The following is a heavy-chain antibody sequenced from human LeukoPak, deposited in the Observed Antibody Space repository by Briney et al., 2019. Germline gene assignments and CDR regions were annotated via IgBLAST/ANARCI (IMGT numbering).Heavy chain of an antibody. CDR1: GGSFSGYY. V-gene: IGHV4-34*01. D-gene: IGHD2-15*01. J-gene: IGHJ5*02. CDR3: ARGYRLRFDP. Sequence: SETLSLTCAVYGGSFSGYYWSWIRQPPGKGLEWIGEINHSGSTNYNPSLKSRVTISVDTSKNQFSLKLSSVTAADTAVYYCARGYRLRFDPWGQGTLVTVSS. CDR2: INHSGST.